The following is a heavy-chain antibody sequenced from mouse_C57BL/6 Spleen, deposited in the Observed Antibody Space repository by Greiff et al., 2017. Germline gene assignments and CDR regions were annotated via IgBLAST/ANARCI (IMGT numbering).Heavy chain of an antibody. V-gene: IGHV5-9-1*02. CDR3: TREGRITTDYAMDY. J-gene: IGHJ4*01. D-gene: IGHD2-4*01. CDR1: GFTFSSYA. Sequence: EVKLMESGEGLVKPGGSLKLSCAASGFTFSSYAMSWVRQTPEKRLEWVAYISSGGDYIYYADTVKGRFTISRDNARNTLYLQMSSLKSEDTAMYYCTREGRITTDYAMDYWGQGTSVTVSS. CDR2: ISSGGDYI.